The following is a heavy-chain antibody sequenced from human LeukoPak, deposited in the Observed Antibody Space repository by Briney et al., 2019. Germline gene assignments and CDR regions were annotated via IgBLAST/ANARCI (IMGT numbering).Heavy chain of an antibody. D-gene: IGHD2-2*01. CDR2: INPNSGGT. V-gene: IGHV1-2*02. J-gene: IGHJ6*03. CDR1: GYTFTGYY. CDR3: ARGGGYCSSTSCLLHYYYMDV. Sequence: ASVTVSCKASGYTFTGYYMHWVRQAPGQGREWMGWINPNSGGTNYAQKFQGRVTMTRDTSISTAYMELSRLRSDDTAVYYCARGGGYCSSTSCLLHYYYMDVWGKGTTVTVSS.